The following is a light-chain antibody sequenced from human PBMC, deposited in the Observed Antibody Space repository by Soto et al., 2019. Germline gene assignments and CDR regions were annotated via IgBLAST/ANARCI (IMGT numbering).Light chain of an antibody. Sequence: QSVLTQPPSVSGAPGQRVTISCTGSSSNIGAGYDVYWYQQLPGTAPKLLIYGNNNRPSGVPDRFSGSKSGTSASLAITGLQAEDEADYYCQSYDSSLSGREVFGGGTKLTAL. V-gene: IGLV1-40*01. CDR3: QSYDSSLSGREV. CDR1: SSNIGAGYD. CDR2: GNN. J-gene: IGLJ2*01.